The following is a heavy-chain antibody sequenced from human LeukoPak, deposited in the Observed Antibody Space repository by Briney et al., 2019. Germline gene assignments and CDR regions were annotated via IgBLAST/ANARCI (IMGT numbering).Heavy chain of an antibody. D-gene: IGHD1-26*01. J-gene: IGHJ4*02. V-gene: IGHV4-34*01. CDR3: ARDGTSGSPFDY. CDR1: GGSFSGYY. CDR2: IYHSGST. Sequence: PSETLSLTCAVYGGSFSGYYWSWIRQPPGKGLEWIGYIYHSGSTYYNPSLKSRVTISVDRSKNQFSLKLSSVTAADTAVYYCARDGTSGSPFDYWGQGTLVTVSS.